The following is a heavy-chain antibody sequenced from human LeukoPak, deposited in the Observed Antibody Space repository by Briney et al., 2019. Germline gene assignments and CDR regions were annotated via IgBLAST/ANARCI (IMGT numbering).Heavy chain of an antibody. V-gene: IGHV1-69*13. CDR1: GGPFINYA. D-gene: IGHD5-18*01. J-gene: IGHJ5*02. CDR3: ARALPHRRLMDTTMEQHWFDP. Sequence: ASVKVSCKASGGPFINYAISWVRQAPGQGLEWMGGIIPIFDTADYAQNFQGRLTITADESTSTAYMELSSLRSEDTAMYYCARALPHRRLMDTTMEQHWFDPWGQGTLVTVSS. CDR2: IIPIFDTA.